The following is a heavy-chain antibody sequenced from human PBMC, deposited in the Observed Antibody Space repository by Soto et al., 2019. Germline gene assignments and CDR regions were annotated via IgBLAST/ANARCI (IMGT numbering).Heavy chain of an antibody. D-gene: IGHD7-27*01. CDR1: GYTFTSYG. J-gene: IGHJ6*02. CDR3: ARENWDYGMDV. Sequence: VQLVHSGAEVKKPGASVKVSCKASGYTFTSYGISWVRQAPGQGLEWMGWISTYNGNTKYAQNLQGRVTITTDTSTCTAYMELRSLRSDDTAVYYCARENWDYGMDVWGQGTTVTVSS. CDR2: ISTYNGNT. V-gene: IGHV1-18*04.